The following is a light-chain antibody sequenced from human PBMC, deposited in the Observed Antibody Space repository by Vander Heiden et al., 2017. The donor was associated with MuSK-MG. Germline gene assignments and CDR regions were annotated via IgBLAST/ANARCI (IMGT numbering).Light chain of an antibody. CDR3: CSYAGTYNFV. CDR2: DVR. Sequence: QSALTQPRSVSGTPGQTVTISCTGSNSDIGSYIYVSWYQQYPGKAPRLLIYDVRKRPSGVPDRFSGSKSGNAASLTISGLQTDDEADYYCCSYAGTYNFVFGGGTKVTVL. V-gene: IGLV2-11*01. CDR1: NSDIGSYIY. J-gene: IGLJ2*01.